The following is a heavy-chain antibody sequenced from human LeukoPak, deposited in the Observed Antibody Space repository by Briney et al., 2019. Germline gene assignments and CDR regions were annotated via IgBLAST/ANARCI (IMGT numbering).Heavy chain of an antibody. CDR3: ARETRVRGVIIPWFDP. V-gene: IGHV4-61*02. CDR2: IYTSGST. D-gene: IGHD3-10*01. Sequence: SQTLSLTCTVSGGSISSGSYYWSWIRQPAGKGLEWIGRIYTSGSTNYNPSLNSRVTMSVDTSKNQFSLKLSSVTAADTAVYYCARETRVRGVIIPWFDPWGQGTLVTVSS. J-gene: IGHJ5*02. CDR1: GGSISSGSYY.